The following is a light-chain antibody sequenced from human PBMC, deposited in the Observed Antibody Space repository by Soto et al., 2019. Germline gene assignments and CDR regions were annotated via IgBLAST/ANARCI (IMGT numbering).Light chain of an antibody. J-gene: IGKJ1*01. Sequence: EIVLTQSPGTLSLSPGERATLSCRASQSVSNNYLAWYQQKPGQAPRLLIYGASNRATGIPDRFSGSGSGTDFTLTISSLQSEDLAVYYCQQYNNWWTFGQGTKVDI. CDR2: GAS. V-gene: IGKV3-20*01. CDR3: QQYNNWWT. CDR1: QSVSNNY.